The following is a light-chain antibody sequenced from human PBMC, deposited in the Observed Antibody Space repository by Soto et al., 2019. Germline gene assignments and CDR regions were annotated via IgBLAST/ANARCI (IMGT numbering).Light chain of an antibody. CDR2: GAS. CDR3: QQYDTWPRT. CDR1: QSVSRN. Sequence: EIVMTQSPATLSVSPGERATLSCRASQSVSRNFAWYLEKPGQAPRLLIYGASTRATAVPARFTASGSGTEFTLSISSLQSDDFGVYYCQQYDTWPRTVGRGT. V-gene: IGKV3-15*01. J-gene: IGKJ4*01.